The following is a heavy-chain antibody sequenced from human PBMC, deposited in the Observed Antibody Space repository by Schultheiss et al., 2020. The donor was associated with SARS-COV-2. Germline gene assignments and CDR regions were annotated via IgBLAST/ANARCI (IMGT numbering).Heavy chain of an antibody. CDR3: ARGGTLYSSSLYYYYGMDV. Sequence: SETLSLTCAVSGGSISSSNWWSWVRQPPGKGLEWIGEIYHSGSTNYNPSLKSRVTISVDTSKNHFSLKLSSVTAADTAVYYCARGGTLYSSSLYYYYGMDVWGQGTTVTVSS. D-gene: IGHD6-6*01. V-gene: IGHV4-4*02. CDR2: IYHSGST. CDR1: GGSISSSNW. J-gene: IGHJ6*02.